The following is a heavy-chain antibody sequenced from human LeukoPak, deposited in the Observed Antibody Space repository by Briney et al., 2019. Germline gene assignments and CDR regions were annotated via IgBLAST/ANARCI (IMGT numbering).Heavy chain of an antibody. V-gene: IGHV1-46*01. CDR1: GYTFTSYY. Sequence: GASVKVSCKASGYTFTSYYMHWVRQAPGQGLEWMGIINPSGGSTSYAQKFQGRVTMTRDTSTSTVYMELSSLRSEDTAVYYCARGGYCSGGSCYDPNWYFDLWGRGTLVTVSS. D-gene: IGHD2-15*01. J-gene: IGHJ2*01. CDR2: INPSGGST. CDR3: ARGGYCSGGSCYDPNWYFDL.